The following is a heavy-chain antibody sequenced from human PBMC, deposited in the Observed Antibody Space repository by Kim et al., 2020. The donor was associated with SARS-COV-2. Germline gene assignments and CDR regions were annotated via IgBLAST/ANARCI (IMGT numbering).Heavy chain of an antibody. D-gene: IGHD6-19*01. V-gene: IGHV3-74*01. J-gene: IGHJ4*02. CDR2: INNDGTST. CDR3: ANGVAGSISLLES. Sequence: GGSLRLSCAASGFTFSIYWMHWVRQAPGKGLVWVSRINNDGTSTSYADSVKGRFTISRDNAKNTLYLQMNSLRVEDTAVYYCANGVAGSISLLESWGQGILVTVSS. CDR1: GFTFSIYW.